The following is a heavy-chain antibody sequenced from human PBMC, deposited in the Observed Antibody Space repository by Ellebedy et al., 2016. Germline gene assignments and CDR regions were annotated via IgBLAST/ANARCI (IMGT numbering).Heavy chain of an antibody. CDR1: GFTFSSYA. J-gene: IGHJ5*02. D-gene: IGHD5-18*01. Sequence: GGSLRLXXAASGFTFSSYAMSWVRQAPGKGLEWVSAISGSGGSTYYADSVKGRFTISRDNAKNSLYLQMNSLRAEDTAVYYCARDNSGYSYDLFDPWGQGTLVTVSS. CDR2: ISGSGGST. CDR3: ARDNSGYSYDLFDP. V-gene: IGHV3-23*01.